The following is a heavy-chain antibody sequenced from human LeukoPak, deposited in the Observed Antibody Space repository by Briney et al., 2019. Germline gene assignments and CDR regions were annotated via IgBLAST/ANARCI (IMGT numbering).Heavy chain of an antibody. Sequence: PGGSLRLSCAASGFTFSSYWMSWVRQAPGKGLEWVANIKQDGSEKYYVDSVKGRFTISRDNAKNSLYLQMNSLRAEDTAVYYCARDHADPVAATPPSWFDPWGQGTLVTVSS. V-gene: IGHV3-7*01. CDR3: ARDHADPVAATPPSWFDP. CDR2: IKQDGSEK. CDR1: GFTFSSYW. D-gene: IGHD2-15*01. J-gene: IGHJ5*02.